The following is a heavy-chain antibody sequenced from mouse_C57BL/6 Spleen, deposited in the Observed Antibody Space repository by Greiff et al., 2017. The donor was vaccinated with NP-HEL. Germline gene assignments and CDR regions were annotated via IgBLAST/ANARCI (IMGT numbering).Heavy chain of an antibody. CDR3: AREGDYSNYVRYFDV. CDR1: GYTFTSYT. D-gene: IGHD2-5*01. V-gene: IGHV1-4*01. CDR2: INPSSGYT. J-gene: IGHJ1*03. Sequence: QVQLQQSGAELARPGASVKMSCKASGYTFTSYTMHWVKQRPGQGLEWIGYINPSSGYTKYNQKFKDKATLTADKSSSTAYMQLSSLTSEDSAVYYCAREGDYSNYVRYFDVWGTGTTVTVSS.